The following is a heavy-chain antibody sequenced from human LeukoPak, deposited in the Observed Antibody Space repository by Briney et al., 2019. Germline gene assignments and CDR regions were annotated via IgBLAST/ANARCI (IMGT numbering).Heavy chain of an antibody. CDR2: ISGSGGST. CDR1: GFTFSGFW. V-gene: IGHV3-23*01. Sequence: GGSLRLSCAASGFTFSGFWMHWVRQVPGKGLMWVSAISGSGGSTYYADSVKGRFTISRDNSKNTLYLQMNSLRAEDTAVYYCAKVRLYSSSWYPDAFDIWGQGTMVTVSS. D-gene: IGHD6-13*01. J-gene: IGHJ3*02. CDR3: AKVRLYSSSWYPDAFDI.